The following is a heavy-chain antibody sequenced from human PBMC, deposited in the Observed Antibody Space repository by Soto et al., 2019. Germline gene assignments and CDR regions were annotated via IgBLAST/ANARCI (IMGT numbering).Heavy chain of an antibody. CDR1: GYTLTELS. D-gene: IGHD3-3*01. V-gene: IGHV1-24*01. Sequence: GASVKVSCKVSGYTLTELSMHWVRQAPGKGLEWMGGFDPEDGETIYAQKFQGRVTMTEDTSTDTAYMELSSLRSEDTAVYYCAPTSDFCSGYYTQCALDNWGQGTLVTVSS. CDR3: APTSDFCSGYYTQCALDN. CDR2: FDPEDGET. J-gene: IGHJ4*02.